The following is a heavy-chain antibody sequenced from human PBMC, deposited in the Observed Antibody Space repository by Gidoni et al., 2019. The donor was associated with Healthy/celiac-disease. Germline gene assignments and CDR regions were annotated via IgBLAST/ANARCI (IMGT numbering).Heavy chain of an antibody. CDR1: GGTFRSYA. D-gene: IGHD2-15*01. CDR3: ARVRRDIVVVVAANYYYGMDV. CDR2: IIPSFGIA. V-gene: IGHV1-69*17. J-gene: IGHJ6*02. Sequence: QVQLVQSGAEVKNPGSSVQVSCKASGGTFRSYAISWVRQAPGQGLEWMGGIIPSFGIANYAQKFQGRVTITADKSTSTAYMELSSLRSEDTAVYYCARVRRDIVVVVAANYYYGMDVWGQGTTVTVSS.